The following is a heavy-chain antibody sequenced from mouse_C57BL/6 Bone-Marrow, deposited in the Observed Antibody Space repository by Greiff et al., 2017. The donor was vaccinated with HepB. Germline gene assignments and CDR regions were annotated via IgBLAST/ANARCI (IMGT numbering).Heavy chain of an antibody. CDR3: ARNFGYYWFAY. Sequence: VKLMESGPGLVQPSQSLSITCTVSGFSLTSYGVHWVRQSPGKGLEWLGVIWSGGSTDYNAAFISRLSISKDNSKSQVFFKMNSLQADDTAIYYCARNFGYYWFAYWGQGTLVTVSA. J-gene: IGHJ3*01. CDR1: GFSLTSYG. CDR2: IWSGGST. V-gene: IGHV2-2*01. D-gene: IGHD2-3*01.